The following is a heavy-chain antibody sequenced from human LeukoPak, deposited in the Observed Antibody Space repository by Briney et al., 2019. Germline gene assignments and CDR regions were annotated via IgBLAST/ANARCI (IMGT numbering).Heavy chain of an antibody. CDR3: ARQLWLVGYGRPEGAFDI. CDR1: GGTFSSYA. V-gene: IGHV1-69*05. CDR2: IIPIFGTA. D-gene: IGHD5-18*01. J-gene: IGHJ3*02. Sequence: GSSVKVSCKASGGTFSSYAISWVRQAPGQGLEWMEGIIPIFGTANYAQKFQGRVTITTDESTSTAYMELSSLRSEDTAVYYCARQLWLVGYGRPEGAFDIWGQGTMVTVSS.